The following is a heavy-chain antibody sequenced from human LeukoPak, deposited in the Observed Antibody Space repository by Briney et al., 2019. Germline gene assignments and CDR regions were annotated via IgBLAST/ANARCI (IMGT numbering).Heavy chain of an antibody. Sequence: ASVKVSCKASGYTFTGYFMHWVRQAPGQGLEWMGWINPYSGGTNYAQRFQGRVIMTRDTSISTAYMELSRLRSDDTAIYYCARDFLQIPDTGNWFDPWGQGTLVTVSS. V-gene: IGHV1-2*02. CDR2: INPYSGGT. J-gene: IGHJ5*02. CDR3: ARDFLQIPDTGNWFDP. CDR1: GYTFTGYF. D-gene: IGHD5-24*01.